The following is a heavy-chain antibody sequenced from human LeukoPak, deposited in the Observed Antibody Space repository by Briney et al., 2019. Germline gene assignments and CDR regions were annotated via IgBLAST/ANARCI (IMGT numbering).Heavy chain of an antibody. CDR3: AKDRTGTTGADWFDP. CDR2: ISGSGDTT. CDR1: GFTFSSYG. J-gene: IGHJ5*02. Sequence: GGTLRLSCAASGFTFSSYGMSWVRQAPGKGLEWVSAISGSGDTTCYAASVEGRFTISRDNSKKTLYLHLSSLRAEDTAIYHCAKDRTGTTGADWFDPWGQGTLVTVSS. V-gene: IGHV3-23*01. D-gene: IGHD1-1*01.